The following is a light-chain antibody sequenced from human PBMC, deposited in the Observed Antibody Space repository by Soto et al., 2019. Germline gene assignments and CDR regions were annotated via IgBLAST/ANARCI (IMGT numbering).Light chain of an antibody. J-gene: IGKJ1*01. CDR3: QQYGSSPRT. Sequence: EIVLTQSPGTLSLSPGERGTLSCRASQSVSSSYLAWYQQKPGQAPRLLMYGTSTRATGTPDRFSGSGSGTDFTLTISSLEPEDVAVSYCQQYGSSPRTFGQGTKVEVK. CDR1: QSVSSSY. CDR2: GTS. V-gene: IGKV3-20*01.